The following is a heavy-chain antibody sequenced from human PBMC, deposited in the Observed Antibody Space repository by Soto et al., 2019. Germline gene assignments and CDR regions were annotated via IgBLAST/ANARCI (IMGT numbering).Heavy chain of an antibody. CDR1: GGTFSSYA. J-gene: IGHJ6*02. V-gene: IGHV1-69*01. D-gene: IGHD5-12*01. Sequence: QVQLVQSGAEVKKPGPSVKVSCKASGGTFSSYAISWVRQAPGQGLEWMGGIIPIFGTANYAQKFQGRVTITADESTSTAYMELSSLRSEDTAVYYCARGAEMATPENYYYGMDVWGQGTTVTVSS. CDR2: IIPIFGTA. CDR3: ARGAEMATPENYYYGMDV.